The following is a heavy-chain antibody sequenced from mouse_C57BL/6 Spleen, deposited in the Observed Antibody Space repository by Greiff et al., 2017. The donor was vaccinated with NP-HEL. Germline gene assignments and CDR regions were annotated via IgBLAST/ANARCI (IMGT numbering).Heavy chain of an antibody. CDR3: ARGGLGGDY. V-gene: IGHV1-76*01. D-gene: IGHD4-1*01. CDR2: INPGSGNT. J-gene: IGHJ2*01. CDR1: GYTFTDYY. Sequence: QVQLQQSGAELVRPGASVKLSCKASGYTFTDYYINWVKQRPGQGLEWIARINPGSGNTYYNEKFKGKATLTAEKSSSTAYMQLSSLTSEDSAVYFCARGGLGGDYWGQGTTLTVSS.